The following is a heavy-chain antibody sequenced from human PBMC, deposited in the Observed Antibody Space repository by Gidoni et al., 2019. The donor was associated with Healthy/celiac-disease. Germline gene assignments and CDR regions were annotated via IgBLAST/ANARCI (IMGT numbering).Heavy chain of an antibody. CDR1: GRSLSCGGYY. V-gene: IGHV4-31*03. CDR3: AREAYYYDSSGPRRYFDY. D-gene: IGHD3-22*01. J-gene: IGHJ4*02. Sequence: QVQLQESGPGLVKPSQTLSLTCTVSGRSLSCGGYYWSWIRQHPGKGLEWIGYIYYSGSTYYNPTLKSRVTISVDTSKNQFSLKLSSVTAADTAVYYCAREAYYYDSSGPRRYFDYWGQGTLVTVSS. CDR2: IYYSGST.